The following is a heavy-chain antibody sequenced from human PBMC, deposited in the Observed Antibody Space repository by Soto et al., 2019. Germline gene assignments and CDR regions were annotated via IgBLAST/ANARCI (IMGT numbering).Heavy chain of an antibody. CDR2: TIPAFGTA. CDR1: GAGDTFSNYG. Sequence: QVHLVQSGAEVKSPGSAVKVSCKVSGAGDTFSNYGLNWMRQAPGQGLEWMGGTIPAFGTANYAQKFQGRVTITADTSTTTAYMELSRLGSDDTAVYYCWRHDKTALPPLDSWGQGTLVSVSS. D-gene: IGHD1-1*01. J-gene: IGHJ4*02. V-gene: IGHV1-69*06. CDR3: WRHDKTALPPLDS.